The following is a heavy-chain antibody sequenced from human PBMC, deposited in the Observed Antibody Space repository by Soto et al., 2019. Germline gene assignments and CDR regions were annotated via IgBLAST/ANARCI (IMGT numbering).Heavy chain of an antibody. D-gene: IGHD6-13*01. CDR1: GGSISSGAYY. V-gene: IGHV4-31*03. CDR2: ISHRGTA. CDR3: ARVSATGTRLFDP. Sequence: SETLSLTGTVSGGSISSGAYYWGWIRQHPGKGLEWIGYISHRGTAYYTPSLRSRGSLSVDPPKSQFSLSVTSLTAADTAVYPGARVSATGTRLFDPWGPGTQVTVTS. J-gene: IGHJ5*02.